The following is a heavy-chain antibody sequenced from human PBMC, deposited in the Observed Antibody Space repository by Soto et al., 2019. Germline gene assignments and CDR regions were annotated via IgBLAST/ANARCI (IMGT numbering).Heavy chain of an antibody. Sequence: GASVKVSCKASGYTFTSYGLSWVRQAPGQGLEWMGWISTYNGKTTYAQKLQGRVTMTTDTSTSTAYMELRSLRSDDTAVYYCARDRDSRGSISGHWGQGTLVTVYS. CDR3: ARDRDSRGSISGH. V-gene: IGHV1-18*01. J-gene: IGHJ4*02. CDR1: GYTFTSYG. D-gene: IGHD3-22*01. CDR2: ISTYNGKT.